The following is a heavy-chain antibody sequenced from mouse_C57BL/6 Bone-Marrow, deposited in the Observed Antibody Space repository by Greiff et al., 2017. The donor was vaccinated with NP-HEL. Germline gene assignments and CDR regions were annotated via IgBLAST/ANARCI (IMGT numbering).Heavy chain of an antibody. CDR3: ERESSDFYAMDY. V-gene: IGHV1-69*01. D-gene: IGHD3-1*01. CDR1: GYTFTSYW. Sequence: QVQLQQPGAELVMPGASVKLSCKASGYTFTSYWMHWVKQRPGQGLEWIGEIDPSDSYTNYNQKFKGKSTLTVDKSSSTAYMQLSSLTSEDSAVYYCERESSDFYAMDYWGQGTSVTVSS. J-gene: IGHJ4*01. CDR2: IDPSDSYT.